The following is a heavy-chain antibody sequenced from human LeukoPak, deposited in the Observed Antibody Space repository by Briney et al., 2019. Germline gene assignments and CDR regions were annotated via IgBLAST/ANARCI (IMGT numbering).Heavy chain of an antibody. CDR1: GGSISSYY. D-gene: IGHD3-9*01. Sequence: SETLSLTCTVSGGSISSYYWSWIRQPPGKGLEWIGYIYYSGSTNYNPSLKSRVTISVDTSKNQFSLKLSSVTAADTAVYYCARGPANYDILTGYYQDAFDIWGQGTMVTVSS. CDR2: IYYSGST. V-gene: IGHV4-59*01. J-gene: IGHJ3*02. CDR3: ARGPANYDILTGYYQDAFDI.